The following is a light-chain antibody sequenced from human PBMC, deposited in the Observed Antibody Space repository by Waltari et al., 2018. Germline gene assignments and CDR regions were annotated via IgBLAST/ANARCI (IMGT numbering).Light chain of an antibody. J-gene: IGKJ4*01. CDR2: AAS. CDR3: QQSYSTPSALT. Sequence: DIQMTQSPSSLSVSVGDRVTITCRASQSISSYLNWYQQKPGKAPKLLIYAASSLQSGVPSRFSGSGSGTDFTLTISSLQPEDFATYYCQQSYSTPSALTFGGGTKVEIK. CDR1: QSISSY. V-gene: IGKV1-39*01.